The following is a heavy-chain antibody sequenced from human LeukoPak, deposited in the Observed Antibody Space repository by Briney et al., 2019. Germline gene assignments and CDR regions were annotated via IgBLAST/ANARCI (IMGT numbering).Heavy chain of an antibody. CDR3: AKDKATILGGMDS. CDR2: ISWNSGTI. D-gene: IGHD5-12*01. CDR1: GFSFRYFA. J-gene: IGHJ4*02. Sequence: RLSCAASGFSFRYFAMHWVRQVPGKSLEWVSGISWNSGTIDYADSVRGRFTISRDNAENSLYLQMSSLNAEDTAVYYCAKDKATILGGMDSWGQGTLVIVSS. V-gene: IGHV3-9*01.